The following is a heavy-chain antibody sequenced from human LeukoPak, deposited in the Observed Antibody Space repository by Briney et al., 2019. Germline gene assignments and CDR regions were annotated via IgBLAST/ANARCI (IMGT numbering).Heavy chain of an antibody. Sequence: PSETLSLTCTVSGDSMRSYFWSWIRQPPGKGLEWIGYIYYSGAINYNPFLKSRVTISVDASKNQFSLNLNSVTAADTAVYYCARESRTPYYYYGMDVWGQGTTVTVSS. J-gene: IGHJ6*02. CDR2: IYYSGAI. D-gene: IGHD2-15*01. CDR3: ARESRTPYYYYGMDV. CDR1: GDSMRSYF. V-gene: IGHV4-59*12.